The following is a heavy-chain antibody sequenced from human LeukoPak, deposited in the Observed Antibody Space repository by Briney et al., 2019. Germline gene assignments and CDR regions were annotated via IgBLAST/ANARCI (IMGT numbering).Heavy chain of an antibody. J-gene: IGHJ6*02. V-gene: IGHV1-46*01. CDR3: AREATYYGSGSNYGMDV. CDR2: INPSGGST. D-gene: IGHD3-10*01. CDR1: GYTFTSYY. Sequence: ASVKVSCKASGYTFTSYYMHWVRQAPGQGLEWMGIINPSGGSTNYAQKFQGRVTMTRDTSTSTVYMELSSLRSEDTAVYYCAREATYYGSGSNYGMDVWGQGTTVTVSS.